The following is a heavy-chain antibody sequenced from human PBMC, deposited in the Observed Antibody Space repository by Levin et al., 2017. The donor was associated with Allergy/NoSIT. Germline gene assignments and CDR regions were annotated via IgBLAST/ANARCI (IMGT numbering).Heavy chain of an antibody. CDR1: GGSISSSNW. V-gene: IGHV4-4*02. J-gene: IGHJ3*02. CDR2: IYHSGST. Sequence: SETLSLTCAVSGGSISSSNWWSWVRQPPGKGLEWIGEIYHSGSTNYNPSLKSRVTISVDKSKNQFSLKLSSVTAADTAVYYGASETIAAAPPAFDIWGQGTMVTVSS. D-gene: IGHD6-13*01. CDR3: ASETIAAAPPAFDI.